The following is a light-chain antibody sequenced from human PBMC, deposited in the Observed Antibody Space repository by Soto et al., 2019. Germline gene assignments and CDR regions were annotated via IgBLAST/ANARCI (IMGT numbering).Light chain of an antibody. V-gene: IGKV3-15*01. CDR2: GAS. Sequence: EIVMTQSPATRSVSPGERATLSCRGSQSVSSNLAWYQQKPGQAPRLLIYGASTRATGIPARFSGSGSGTEFTLTISSLQSEDFAVYYCQQYNNWPPLTFGGGTKVEIK. CDR1: QSVSSN. CDR3: QQYNNWPPLT. J-gene: IGKJ4*01.